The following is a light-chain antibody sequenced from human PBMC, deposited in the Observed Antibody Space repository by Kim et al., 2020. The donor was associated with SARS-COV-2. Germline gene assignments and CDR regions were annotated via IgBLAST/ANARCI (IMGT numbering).Light chain of an antibody. V-gene: IGKV3-20*01. CDR3: QHYGGASLN. Sequence: SLSPEERATLSCRARQSISNTLAWYQHKPGQSPRVFIYGVYCRGSGVPDRFTGSWSGTDFSLTISRLEPEDSAIYYCQHYGGASLNFGQGTKLEI. CDR1: QSISNT. J-gene: IGKJ2*01. CDR2: GVY.